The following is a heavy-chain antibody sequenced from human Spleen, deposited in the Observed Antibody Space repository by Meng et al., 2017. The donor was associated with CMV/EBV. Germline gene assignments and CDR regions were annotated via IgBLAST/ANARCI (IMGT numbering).Heavy chain of an antibody. CDR3: ARGFADGIY. CDR2: INWNGVSR. Sequence: GESLKISCAASGFILDDYGMSWVRQAPGKGLEWVSGINWNGVSRGYADSVKGRFTISRDNAKNSVYLELNSLRVEDTAIYYCARGFADGIYWGQGTLVTVSS. V-gene: IGHV3-20*04. CDR1: GFILDDYG. D-gene: IGHD3-10*01. J-gene: IGHJ4*02.